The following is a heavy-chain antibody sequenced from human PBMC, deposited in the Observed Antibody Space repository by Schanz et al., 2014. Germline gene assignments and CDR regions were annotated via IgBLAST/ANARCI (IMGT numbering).Heavy chain of an antibody. Sequence: EVQLLESGGGLVQPGGSLRLSCAGSGFTFRNYGMSWVRQAPGKGLEWVSGIGGSGDSTHYADSVKGRFIISRDNSKNTLYLQVNSLRAEDTAVYYCAKHVRSLTGNDYWGQGTLVTVSS. J-gene: IGHJ4*02. V-gene: IGHV3-23*01. CDR2: IGGSGDST. CDR3: AKHVRSLTGNDY. CDR1: GFTFRNYG. D-gene: IGHD3-9*01.